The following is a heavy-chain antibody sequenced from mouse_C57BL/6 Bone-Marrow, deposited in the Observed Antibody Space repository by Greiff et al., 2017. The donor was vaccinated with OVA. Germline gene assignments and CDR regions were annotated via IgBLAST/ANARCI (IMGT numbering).Heavy chain of an antibody. CDR1: GYAFSSSW. CDR2: IYPGDGDT. CDR3: ARFCITTVVPYYFDY. D-gene: IGHD1-1*01. V-gene: IGHV1-82*01. Sequence: QVTLKESGPELVKPGASVKISCKASGYAFSSSWMNWVKQRPGKGLEWIGRIYPGDGDTNYNGKFKGKATLTADKSSSTAYMQLSSLTSEDSAVYFCARFCITTVVPYYFDYWGQGTTLTVSS. J-gene: IGHJ2*01.